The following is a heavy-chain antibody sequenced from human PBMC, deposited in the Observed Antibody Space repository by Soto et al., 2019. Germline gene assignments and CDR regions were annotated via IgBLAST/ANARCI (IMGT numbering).Heavy chain of an antibody. CDR1: GGSISSYY. J-gene: IGHJ5*02. Sequence: SETLSVTCTVSGGSISSYYWSWIRQPPGKGLEWIGYIYYSGSTNYNPSLKSRVTISVDTSKNQFSLKLSSVTAADTAVYYCARTYYYDSSGYWFDPWGQGTLVTVSS. V-gene: IGHV4-59*08. CDR2: IYYSGST. CDR3: ARTYYYDSSGYWFDP. D-gene: IGHD3-22*01.